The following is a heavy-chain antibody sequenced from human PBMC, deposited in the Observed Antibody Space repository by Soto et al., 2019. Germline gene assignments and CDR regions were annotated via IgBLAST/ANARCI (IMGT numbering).Heavy chain of an antibody. Sequence: QVQLQESGPRLVKPSETLSLTCTVSGGSISSYYWSWIRQPPGRGLEWIGYISYSGSTNYNPSLKSRVTISVDTSKNQFSLTLSSVLAADPAVYYCASRLKYGSGTSAWDFWGPGTLVTVSS. CDR1: GGSISSYY. CDR2: ISYSGST. V-gene: IGHV4-59*01. J-gene: IGHJ4*02. CDR3: ASRLKYGSGTSAWDF. D-gene: IGHD3-10*01.